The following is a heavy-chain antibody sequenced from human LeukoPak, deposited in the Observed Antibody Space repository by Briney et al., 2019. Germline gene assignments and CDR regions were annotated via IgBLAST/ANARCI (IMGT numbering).Heavy chain of an antibody. CDR3: ARRDYSSYYFDY. CDR2: INHSGST. D-gene: IGHD3-10*01. J-gene: IGHJ4*02. CDR1: GGSFSGYY. Sequence: PSETLSLTCAVYGGSFSGYYWSWIRQPPGKGLEWIGEINHSGSTNYNPSLKSRVTISVDTSKNQFSLKLRSVTAADTAVYYCARRDYSSYYFDYWGQGSLVTVSS. V-gene: IGHV4-34*01.